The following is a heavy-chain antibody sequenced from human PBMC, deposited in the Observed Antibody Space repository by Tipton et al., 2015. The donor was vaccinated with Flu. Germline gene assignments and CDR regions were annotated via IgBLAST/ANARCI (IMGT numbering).Heavy chain of an antibody. V-gene: IGHV3-53*01. CDR2: IYSGGST. CDR3: ARGRGYCSTTTCLLPFDF. CDR1: GFSVSSNY. D-gene: IGHD2-2*01. Sequence: SLRLSCAASGFSVSSNYMSWVRQAPGKELEWVSVIYSGGSTYYADSVKGRFTISRDNSKNTLYLQMNSLRVEDTAVYYCARGRGYCSTTTCLLPFDFWGQGTLVTVSS. J-gene: IGHJ4*02.